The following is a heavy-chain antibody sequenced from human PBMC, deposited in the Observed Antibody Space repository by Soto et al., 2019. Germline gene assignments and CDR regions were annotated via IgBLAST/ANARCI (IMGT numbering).Heavy chain of an antibody. Sequence: GASVKVSCKASGGTFSSYAISWVRQAPGQGLEWMGGIIPIFGTANYAQKFQGRVTITADKSTSTAYMELSSLRSEDTAVYYCASTPPRGEPYCSSTSCYFYWGQGTLVTVS. CDR3: ASTPPRGEPYCSSTSCYFY. D-gene: IGHD2-2*01. J-gene: IGHJ4*02. CDR2: IIPIFGTA. CDR1: GGTFSSYA. V-gene: IGHV1-69*06.